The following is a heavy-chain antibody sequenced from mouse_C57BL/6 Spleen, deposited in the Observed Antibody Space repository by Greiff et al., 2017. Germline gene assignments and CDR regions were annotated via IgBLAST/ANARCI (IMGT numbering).Heavy chain of an antibody. CDR1: GFTFSDYG. V-gene: IGHV5-17*01. J-gene: IGHJ3*01. CDR2: ISSGSSTI. Sequence: EVMLVESGGGLVKPGGSLKLSCAASGFTFSDYGMHWVRQAPEKGLEWVAYISSGSSTIYYADTVKGRFTISRDNAKNTLFLQMTSLRSEDTAMYYCARYGSSLFAYWGQGTLVTVSA. CDR3: ARYGSSLFAY. D-gene: IGHD1-1*01.